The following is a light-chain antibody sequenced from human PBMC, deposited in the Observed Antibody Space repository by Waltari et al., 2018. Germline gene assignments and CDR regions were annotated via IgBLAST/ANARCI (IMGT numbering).Light chain of an antibody. CDR3: CSSAGNPYV. Sequence: SALTQPRSVSGSPGQSVTISCTATSSDVGAYNFVSWYQQRPDQAPKLIIYDVNKRPSGVPDRFSASKSGNTASLTISGLQPEDEADYHCCSSAGNPYVFGTGTEVTVL. CDR2: DVN. J-gene: IGLJ1*01. V-gene: IGLV2-11*01. CDR1: SSDVGAYNF.